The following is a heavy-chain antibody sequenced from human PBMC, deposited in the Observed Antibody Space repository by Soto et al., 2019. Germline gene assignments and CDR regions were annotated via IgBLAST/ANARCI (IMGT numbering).Heavy chain of an antibody. D-gene: IGHD3-9*01. CDR2: IHYDGST. CDR1: GGSISHYY. J-gene: IGHJ6*02. V-gene: IGHV4-59*08. CDR3: AGNYDVLTGRGDLDV. Sequence: QVQLQESGPGLVKPSETLSLTCTVSGGSISHYYWHWIRQPPGKGLEWIGNIHYDGSTNYNPSLKRRATVSVDTSKNQFSLKLSSVTAADTAVYYCAGNYDVLTGRGDLDVWGQGTTVTVSS.